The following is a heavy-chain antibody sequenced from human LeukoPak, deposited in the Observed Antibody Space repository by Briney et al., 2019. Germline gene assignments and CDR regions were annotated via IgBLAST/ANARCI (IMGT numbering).Heavy chain of an antibody. Sequence: ASVKVSCKASGYSFNSQGMNWVRQAPGQGLEWMGWINPNSGGTNYAQKFQGRVTMTRDTSISTAYMELSRLRSDDTAVYYCAREGDIVATISMDVWGKGTTVTISS. CDR1: GYSFNSQG. J-gene: IGHJ6*03. D-gene: IGHD5-12*01. V-gene: IGHV1-2*02. CDR3: AREGDIVATISMDV. CDR2: INPNSGGT.